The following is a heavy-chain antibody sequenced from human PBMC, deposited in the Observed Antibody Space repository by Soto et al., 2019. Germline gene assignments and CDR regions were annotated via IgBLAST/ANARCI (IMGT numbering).Heavy chain of an antibody. CDR3: AKQYQLLMSPPGWFDY. D-gene: IGHD2-2*01. J-gene: IGHJ4*02. CDR1: GFTFSSYA. CDR2: ISGSGGST. Sequence: PGGSLRLSCAASGFTFSSYAMSWVRQAPGKGLEWVSAISGSGGSTYYADSVKGRFTISRDNSKNTLYLQMNSLRAEDTAVYYCAKQYQLLMSPPGWFDYWGQGTLVTVSS. V-gene: IGHV3-23*01.